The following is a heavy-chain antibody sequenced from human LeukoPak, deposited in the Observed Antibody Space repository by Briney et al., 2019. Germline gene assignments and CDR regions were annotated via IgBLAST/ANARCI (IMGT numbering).Heavy chain of an antibody. J-gene: IGHJ4*02. CDR1: GFTFDDYG. Sequence: GGSLRLSCAASGFTFDDYGMSWVRQAPGKGLEWVSGISGTGSGGYTYYADSVKGRFTISRDNSKNTLYLQMNSLRAEDTAVYYCARDLYYYDSSGSFRDWGQGTLVTVSS. D-gene: IGHD3-22*01. CDR3: ARDLYYYDSSGSFRD. CDR2: ISGTGSGGYT. V-gene: IGHV3-23*01.